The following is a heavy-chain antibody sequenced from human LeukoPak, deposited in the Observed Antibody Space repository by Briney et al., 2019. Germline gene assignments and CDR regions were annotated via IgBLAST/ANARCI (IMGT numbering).Heavy chain of an antibody. CDR1: GYSFTSYW. CDR3: ARTIISYYYYMDV. CDR2: IYPGDSDT. Sequence: GESLQISCLGSGYSFTSYWIGWVRQMPGKGLEWMGIIYPGDSDTRYSPSFQGQVTISADKSISTAYLQWSSLKASDTAMYYCARTIISYYYYMDVWGKGTTVTVSS. J-gene: IGHJ6*03. V-gene: IGHV5-51*01. D-gene: IGHD3-10*01.